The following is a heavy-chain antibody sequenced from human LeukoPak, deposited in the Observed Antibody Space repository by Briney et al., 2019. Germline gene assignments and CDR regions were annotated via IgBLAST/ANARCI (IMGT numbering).Heavy chain of an antibody. D-gene: IGHD6-19*01. J-gene: IGHJ4*02. Sequence: GGSLRLSCTASGLTVSSTHMSWVRQAPGKGLEWVSVMYAGGSTYYADSVRGRFTISRDNSKNTLFLQLNNVRAEDTAVYYCGRGYTSGWLYFDFWGQGTLVTVSS. CDR2: MYAGGST. CDR1: GLTVSSTH. V-gene: IGHV3-53*01. CDR3: GRGYTSGWLYFDF.